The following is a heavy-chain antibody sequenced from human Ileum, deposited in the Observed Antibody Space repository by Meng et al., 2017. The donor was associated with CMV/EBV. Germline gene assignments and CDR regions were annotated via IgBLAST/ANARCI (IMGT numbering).Heavy chain of an antibody. CDR2: INHSGRT. CDR1: GGYFSGYC. Sequence: SVSCGAAGGYFSGYCGSWIRQPPGKGLEWIGKINHSGRTNYNPSRKSRVTKSVDTSKNQFSLKLSSVTAADTAVYYCASGGTVDLSYWGQGTLVTVSS. D-gene: IGHD1-14*01. J-gene: IGHJ4*02. CDR3: ASGGTVDLSY. V-gene: IGHV4-34*01.